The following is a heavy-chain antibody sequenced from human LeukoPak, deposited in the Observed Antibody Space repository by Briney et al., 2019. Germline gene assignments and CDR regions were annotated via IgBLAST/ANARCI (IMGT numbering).Heavy chain of an antibody. D-gene: IGHD3-3*01. J-gene: IGHJ6*03. CDR3: AREPTLWSGLVYYYYYMDV. Sequence: PSETLSLTCTVSGGSISSSSYYWGWIRQPPGKGLEWIGSIYYSGSTYYNPSLKSRVTISVDTSKNQFSLKLSSVTAADTAVYYCAREPTLWSGLVYYYYYMDVWGKGTTVTVSS. V-gene: IGHV4-39*07. CDR2: IYYSGST. CDR1: GGSISSSSYY.